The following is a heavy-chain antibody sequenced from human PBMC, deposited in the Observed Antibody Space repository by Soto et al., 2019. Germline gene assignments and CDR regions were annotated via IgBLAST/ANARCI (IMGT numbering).Heavy chain of an antibody. D-gene: IGHD1-7*01. Sequence: EVQLVESGGGLVKPGGSLRLSCAASGFTFSSYSMNWVRQAPGKGLEWVSSISSSSSYIYYADSVKGRFTISRDNAKNSLYLQMNSLRAEDTAVYYCVRDLGMELPWYFDLWGRGTLVTVSS. CDR2: ISSSSSYI. CDR1: GFTFSSYS. V-gene: IGHV3-21*01. J-gene: IGHJ2*01. CDR3: VRDLGMELPWYFDL.